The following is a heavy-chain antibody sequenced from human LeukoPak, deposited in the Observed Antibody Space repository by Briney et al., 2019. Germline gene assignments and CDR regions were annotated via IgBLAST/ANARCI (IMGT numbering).Heavy chain of an antibody. J-gene: IGHJ5*02. D-gene: IGHD3-16*01. CDR1: GYTFTNYY. Sequence: VASVKVSCKASGYTFTNYYIHWVRQAPGQGLEWMGWISAYNGNTNYAQKLQGRVTMTTDTSTSTAYMELRSLRSDDTAVYYCAREGAHQSEFDPWGQGTLVTVSS. CDR2: ISAYNGNT. CDR3: AREGAHQSEFDP. V-gene: IGHV1-18*04.